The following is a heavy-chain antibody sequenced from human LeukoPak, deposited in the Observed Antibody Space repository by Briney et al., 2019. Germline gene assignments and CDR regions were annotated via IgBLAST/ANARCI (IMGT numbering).Heavy chain of an antibody. J-gene: IGHJ4*02. CDR3: AKGGHDSYGTYFDY. V-gene: IGHV3-23*01. CDR2: ISGSGGTA. Sequence: GGSLRLSCAASGFTFSSYAMSWVRQPPGKGLEWVSAISGSGGTAYYADSVKGRFTISRDNSKNTLYLQMNSLRAEDTAVYYCAKGGHDSYGTYFDYWGQGTLVTVSS. CDR1: GFTFSSYA. D-gene: IGHD5-18*01.